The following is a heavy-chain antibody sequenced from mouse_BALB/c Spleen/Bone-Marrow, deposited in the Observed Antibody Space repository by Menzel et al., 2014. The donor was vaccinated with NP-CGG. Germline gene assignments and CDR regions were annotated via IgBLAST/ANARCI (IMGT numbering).Heavy chain of an antibody. CDR1: GFNIKDYY. Sequence: VQLQQSGAELVRSGASVKLSCTASGFNIKDYYMHWVKQRPEQGLEWIGWIDPENGDTEYAPKFQGKATMTADTSSNTAYLQLSSLTSEDTAVYYCARSGFDYWGQGTTLTVSS. V-gene: IGHV14-4*02. D-gene: IGHD4-1*01. CDR2: IDPENGDT. CDR3: ARSGFDY. J-gene: IGHJ2*01.